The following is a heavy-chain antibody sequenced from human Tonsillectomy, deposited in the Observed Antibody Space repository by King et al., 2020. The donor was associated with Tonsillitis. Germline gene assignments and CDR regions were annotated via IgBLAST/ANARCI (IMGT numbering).Heavy chain of an antibody. CDR2: INSDGRTT. CDR3: ASDPLFGGGVAESN. D-gene: IGHD3-16*01. CDR1: GFTFSDYT. V-gene: IGHV3-74*03. Sequence: EVQLVESGGGFVQPGGSLRLSCAASGFTFSDYTMHWVRQAPGKGLVWVSHINSDGRTTTYADSVKGRFTISRDNAKNMLYLQMNSLRAEDTAVYYCASDPLFGGGVAESNWGQGTLVSVSS. J-gene: IGHJ4*02.